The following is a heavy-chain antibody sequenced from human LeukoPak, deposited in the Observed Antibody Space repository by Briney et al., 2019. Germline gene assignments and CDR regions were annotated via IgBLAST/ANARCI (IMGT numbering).Heavy chain of an antibody. CDR3: ARGPNYYGPGSLIMDY. J-gene: IGHJ4*02. D-gene: IGHD3-10*01. V-gene: IGHV3-20*04. Sequence: GGSLRLSCAASGFTFDDYGVSWVRQAPGKGLEWVSGINWNGGSTGYADSVKGRFTISRDNAKNSLYLQMNSLRAEDTALYYCARGPNYYGPGSLIMDYWGQGTLVTVSS. CDR1: GFTFDDYG. CDR2: INWNGGST.